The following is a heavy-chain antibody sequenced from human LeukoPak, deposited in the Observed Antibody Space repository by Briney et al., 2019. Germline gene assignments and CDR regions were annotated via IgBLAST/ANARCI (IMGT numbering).Heavy chain of an antibody. D-gene: IGHD3-22*01. CDR2: IYYSGST. CDR3: ARGSSGYRPNFDY. CDR1: GGSISSYY. Sequence: KPSETLSLTCTVSGGSISSYYWSWIRQPPGKGLEWIGYIYYSGSTNYNPSLKSRVTISVDTSKNQFSLKLSSVTAADTAVYYCARGSSGYRPNFDYWGQGTLVTVSS. V-gene: IGHV4-59*01. J-gene: IGHJ4*02.